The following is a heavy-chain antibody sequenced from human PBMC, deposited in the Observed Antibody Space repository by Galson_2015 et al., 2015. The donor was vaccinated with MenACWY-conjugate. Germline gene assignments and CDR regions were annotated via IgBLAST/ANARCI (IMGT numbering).Heavy chain of an antibody. Sequence: SLRLSCAASGFTFSSYVMHWVRQAPGKGLEWVAVISEDGNNKNYADSVKGRFTISRDNSKNTLCLQMNTLRAEDTAVYYCAREGNDYDFWSTYYYYFDYWGQGTLVTVSS. CDR3: AREGNDYDFWSTYYYYFDY. CDR1: GFTFSSYV. J-gene: IGHJ4*02. CDR2: ISEDGNNK. V-gene: IGHV3-30-3*01. D-gene: IGHD3-3*01.